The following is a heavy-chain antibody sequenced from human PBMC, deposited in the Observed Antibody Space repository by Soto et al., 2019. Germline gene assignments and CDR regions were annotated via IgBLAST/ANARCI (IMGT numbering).Heavy chain of an antibody. Sequence: SETLSLTCAVSGFSISSGYFWGWIRQPPGKGPEWLGSIYHSGTTYYNASVKGRVTISVDTSKNQFSLKMSSVTAADTAVYYCARDSSGYYWFDPWGQGTLVTVSS. D-gene: IGHD3-22*01. V-gene: IGHV4-38-2*02. CDR1: GFSISSGYF. CDR3: ARDSSGYYWFDP. J-gene: IGHJ5*02. CDR2: IYHSGTT.